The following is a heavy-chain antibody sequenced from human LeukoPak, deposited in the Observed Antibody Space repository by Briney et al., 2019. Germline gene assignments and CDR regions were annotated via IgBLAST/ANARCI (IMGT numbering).Heavy chain of an antibody. CDR2: IYYSGST. CDR1: GDSISTSNSY. CDR3: ARFDILTGFGFS. V-gene: IGHV4-39*01. D-gene: IGHD3-9*01. J-gene: IGHJ5*02. Sequence: SETLSLTCTVSGDSISTSNSYWGWIRQPPGKGLEWIGSIYYSGSTYYNPSLKSRVTISEDTSKNQFSLKLSSVTAADTAVYYCARFDILTGFGFSWGQGTLVTVSS.